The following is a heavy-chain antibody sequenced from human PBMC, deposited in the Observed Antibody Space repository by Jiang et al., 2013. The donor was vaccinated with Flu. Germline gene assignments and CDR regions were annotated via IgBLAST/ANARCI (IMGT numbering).Heavy chain of an antibody. CDR3: ARDLSYFYYGSGSPFDY. Sequence: SGYSPNTYYAQNLQGRVTMTTDTSTSTAYMELRSLRSDDTALYFCARDLSYFYYGSGSPFDYWGQGTLVTVSS. V-gene: IGHV1-18*01. J-gene: IGHJ4*02. D-gene: IGHD3-10*01. CDR2: SGYSPNT.